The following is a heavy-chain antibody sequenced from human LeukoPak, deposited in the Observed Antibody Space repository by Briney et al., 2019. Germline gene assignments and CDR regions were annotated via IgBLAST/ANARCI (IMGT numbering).Heavy chain of an antibody. CDR3: AKHYTGSSRPYDS. CDR1: GFTFSSYA. J-gene: IGHJ4*02. CDR2: ISISGGST. Sequence: GGSLRLSCAASGFTFSSYAMSWVPQAPGKGLEWVSVISISGGSTNYADSVKGRFTISRDNSKNALYLHMKSLRAEDTAIYYCAKHYTGSSRPYDSWGQGTLVTVSS. V-gene: IGHV3-23*01. D-gene: IGHD6-13*01.